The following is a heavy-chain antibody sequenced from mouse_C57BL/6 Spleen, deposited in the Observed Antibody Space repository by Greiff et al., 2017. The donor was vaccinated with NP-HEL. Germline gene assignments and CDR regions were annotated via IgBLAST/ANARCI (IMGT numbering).Heavy chain of an antibody. CDR2: IYPGSGNT. J-gene: IGHJ3*01. V-gene: IGHV1-76*01. CDR1: GYTFTDYY. CDR3: ARSGYGGSFAY. Sequence: QVQLQQSGAELVRPGASVKLSCKASGYTFTDYYINWVKQRPGQGLEWIARIYPGSGNTSYNEKFKGKATLTAETSSSTAYMELSSLTSEDSAVYFCARSGYGGSFAYWGQGTLVTVSA. D-gene: IGHD3-1*01.